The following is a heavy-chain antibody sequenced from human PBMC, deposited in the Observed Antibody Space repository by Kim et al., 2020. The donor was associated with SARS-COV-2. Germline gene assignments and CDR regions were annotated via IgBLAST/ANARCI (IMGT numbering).Heavy chain of an antibody. CDR2: IYYSGST. Sequence: SETLSLTCTVSGGSISSSSYYWGWIRQPPGKGLEWIGSIYYSGSTYYNPSLKSRVTISVDTSKNQFSLKLSSVTAADTAVYYCARHFFYGGNSGEYYYYYYGMDVWGQGTTVTVSS. D-gene: IGHD4-17*01. J-gene: IGHJ6*02. CDR1: GGSISSSSYY. CDR3: ARHFFYGGNSGEYYYYYYGMDV. V-gene: IGHV4-39*01.